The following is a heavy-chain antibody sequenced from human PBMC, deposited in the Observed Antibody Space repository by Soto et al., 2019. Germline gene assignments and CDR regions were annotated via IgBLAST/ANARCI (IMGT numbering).Heavy chain of an antibody. Sequence: QVQLQESGPGLVKPSQTLSLTCTVSGGSISSGGYYCSWIRQHPGKGLEWIGYIYYSGSTYYNSSLKSRVTISVDTSKNQFSLKLSSVTAADTAVYYCAREGGIVGATAADYWGQGTLVTVSS. CDR1: GGSISSGGYY. CDR3: AREGGIVGATAADY. J-gene: IGHJ4*02. CDR2: IYYSGST. V-gene: IGHV4-31*03. D-gene: IGHD1-26*01.